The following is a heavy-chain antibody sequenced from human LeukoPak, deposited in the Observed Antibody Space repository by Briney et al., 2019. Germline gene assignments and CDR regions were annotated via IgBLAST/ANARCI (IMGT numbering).Heavy chain of an antibody. V-gene: IGHV1-2*02. CDR1: GYTFTGYY. J-gene: IGHJ6*02. CDR3: GRCGDILTGYHYGMDV. Sequence: ASVRVSCKASGYTFTGYYVHWVRQAPGQGLEWMGWINPNSGDTHYAQKFQARVTMTRDTFMSTGYMELRRVRSDYTAVYYCGRCGDILTGYHYGMDVWGQGTTVSVSS. CDR2: INPNSGDT. D-gene: IGHD3-9*01.